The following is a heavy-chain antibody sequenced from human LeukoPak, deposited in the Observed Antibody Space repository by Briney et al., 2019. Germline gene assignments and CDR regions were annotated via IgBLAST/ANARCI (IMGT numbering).Heavy chain of an antibody. CDR2: ITHSGGT. J-gene: IGHJ4*02. CDR1: GGSFSGYS. V-gene: IGHV4-34*01. CDR3: ARANILTGYFLDY. Sequence: PSETLSLTCAVFGGSFSGYSWTWIRQPPGKGLEWIGEITHSGGTDYTPSLKSRVTISVDTSKNQFSLKLSSVTAADTAVYYCARANILTGYFLDYWGQGTLVTVSS. D-gene: IGHD3-9*01.